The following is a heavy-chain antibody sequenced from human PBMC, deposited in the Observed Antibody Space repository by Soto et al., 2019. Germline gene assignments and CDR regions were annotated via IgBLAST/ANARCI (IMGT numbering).Heavy chain of an antibody. CDR1: GFTFDDYA. D-gene: IGHD3-22*01. CDR3: AASRAYDSSDYSGFPYGMDV. CDR2: LSWKGVTI. J-gene: IGHJ6*02. Sequence: EVQLVESGGGLVQPGRSLRLSCAASGFTFDDYAMHWVRQVPGKGLQWVAGLSWKGVTIGYAASVKGRFTISRDNAKKSLYLQMNGVRPDDTALYYCAASRAYDSSDYSGFPYGMDVWGLGTTVTVS. V-gene: IGHV3-9*01.